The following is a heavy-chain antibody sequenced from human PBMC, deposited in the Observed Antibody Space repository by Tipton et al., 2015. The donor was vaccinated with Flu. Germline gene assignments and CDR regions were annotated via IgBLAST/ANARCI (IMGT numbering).Heavy chain of an antibody. CDR3: ARDKGGGTYTFDV. J-gene: IGHJ3*01. CDR1: GYTFTSYN. Sequence: QLMQSGAEVKKPGASVKVSCKASGYTFTSYNMHWVRQAPGQGLEWMGIIYPAGGGISYAQKFQGRVIMTRDKSTGTVHMELSSLRSDDTAMYYCARDKGGGTYTFDVWGQGTMVTVSS. D-gene: IGHD1-1*01. V-gene: IGHV1-46*01. CDR2: IYPAGGGI.